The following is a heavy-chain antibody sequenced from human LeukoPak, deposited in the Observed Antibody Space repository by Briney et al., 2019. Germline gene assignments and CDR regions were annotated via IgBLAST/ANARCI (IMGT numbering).Heavy chain of an antibody. J-gene: IGHJ6*02. CDR3: ARDLVSSSSSRDYYYAVDV. CDR2: ISGSGGST. D-gene: IGHD6-6*01. CDR1: GFTFSSYA. V-gene: IGHV3-23*01. Sequence: PGGSLRLSCAASGFTFSSYAMSWVRQAPGKGLEWVSAISGSGGSTYYADSVKGRFTISRDNSKNTLYLQMNSLRAEDTAVYYCARDLVSSSSSRDYYYAVDVWGQGTTVTVSS.